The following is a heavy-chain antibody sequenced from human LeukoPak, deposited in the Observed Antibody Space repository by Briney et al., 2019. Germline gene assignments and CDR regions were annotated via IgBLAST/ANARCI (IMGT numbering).Heavy chain of an antibody. CDR2: INAGNGNT. V-gene: IGHV1-3*01. Sequence: ASVKVSCKASGYTFTSYYMHWVRQAPGQRLEWMGWINAGNGNTKYSQKFQGRVTITRDTSASTAYMELSSLRSEDTAVYYCARGRYYYDSSGYYRRNWFDPWGQGTLVTVSS. D-gene: IGHD3-22*01. J-gene: IGHJ5*02. CDR3: ARGRYYYDSSGYYRRNWFDP. CDR1: GYTFTSYY.